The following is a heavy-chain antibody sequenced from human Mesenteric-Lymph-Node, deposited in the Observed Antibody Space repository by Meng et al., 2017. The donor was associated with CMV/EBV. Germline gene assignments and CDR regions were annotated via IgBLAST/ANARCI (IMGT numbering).Heavy chain of an antibody. V-gene: IGHV4-4*02. CDR2: IYYDGGT. CDR1: GSISSCDFW. Sequence: GSISSCDFWWIWVRQPPGKGLEWIGEIYYDGGTNYKPSLKSRVTISVDTPKNQFSLKLSSVTAADTAMYYCARSCTSTNCYAPTFDYWGQGTLVTVSS. J-gene: IGHJ4*02. D-gene: IGHD2-2*01. CDR3: ARSCTSTNCYAPTFDY.